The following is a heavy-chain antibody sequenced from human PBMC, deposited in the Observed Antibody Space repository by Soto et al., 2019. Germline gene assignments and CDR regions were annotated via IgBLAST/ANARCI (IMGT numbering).Heavy chain of an antibody. J-gene: IGHJ6*02. CDR3: ARDSRAVAGNYYYYGMDV. D-gene: IGHD6-19*01. Sequence: PSETLSLTCTVSGGSVSSGSYYWSWIRQPPGKGLEWIGYIYYSGSTNYNPSLKSRVTISVDTSKNQFSLKLSSVTAADTAVYYCARDSRAVAGNYYYYGMDVWGQGTTVTVSS. CDR2: IYYSGST. V-gene: IGHV4-61*01. CDR1: GGSVSSGSYY.